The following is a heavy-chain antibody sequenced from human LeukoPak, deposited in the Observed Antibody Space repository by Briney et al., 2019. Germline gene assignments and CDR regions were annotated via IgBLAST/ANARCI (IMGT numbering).Heavy chain of an antibody. CDR3: ARALKTKGATGGGGILDY. D-gene: IGHD1-26*01. CDR1: GCTFSSYA. V-gene: IGHV3-30-3*01. CDR2: ISYDGSNK. J-gene: IGHJ4*02. Sequence: GGSLRLSCAASGCTFSSYAMHWVRQAPGKGLEWVAVISYDGSNKYYADSVKGRFTISRDNSKNTLYLQMNSLRAEDTAVYYCARALKTKGATGGGGILDYWGQGTLVTVSS.